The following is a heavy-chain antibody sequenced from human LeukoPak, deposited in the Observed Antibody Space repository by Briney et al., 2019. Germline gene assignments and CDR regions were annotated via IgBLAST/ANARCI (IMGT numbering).Heavy chain of an antibody. CDR3: ARPPTKIAAAGGGTVDY. J-gene: IGHJ4*02. CDR2: ISSSSSYI. CDR1: GFTFSSYS. V-gene: IGHV3-21*01. D-gene: IGHD6-13*01. Sequence: GGSLRLSCAASGFTFSSYSMNWVRQAPGKGLEWVSSISSSSSYIYYADSVKGRFTISRDNAKNSLYLQMNSLRAEDTAVYYCARPPTKIAAAGGGTVDYWGQGTLVTVSP.